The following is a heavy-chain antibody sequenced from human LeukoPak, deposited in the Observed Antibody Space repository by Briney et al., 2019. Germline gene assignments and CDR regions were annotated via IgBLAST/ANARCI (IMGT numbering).Heavy chain of an antibody. CDR1: GGSISSYY. Sequence: PSETLSLTCTVSGGSISSYYWSWIRQSPGKGLEWIGYIHYSGITKYNPSVKSRVTISLDTSKNQFSLKLSSVTAADTAVYYCASSGNYYFTLDYWGQGTLVTVSS. D-gene: IGHD3-10*01. CDR3: ASSGNYYFTLDY. CDR2: IHYSGIT. V-gene: IGHV4-59*08. J-gene: IGHJ4*02.